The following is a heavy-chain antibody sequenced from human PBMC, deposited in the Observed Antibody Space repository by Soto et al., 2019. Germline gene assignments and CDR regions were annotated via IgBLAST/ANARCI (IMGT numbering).Heavy chain of an antibody. J-gene: IGHJ6*02. CDR2: IYYSGST. CDR1: GDSIRSGNHY. D-gene: IGHD3-9*01. V-gene: IGHV4-30-4*01. CDR3: ARVDILTVYGCMHF. Sequence: SETLSLTCTVSGDSIRSGNHYWSWIRQPPGKGLEWIGYIYYSGSTYYSPSLKSRVTISVDTSKNQFSLKLNSVTAADTAVYYCARVDILTVYGCMHFWGPATTVTVS.